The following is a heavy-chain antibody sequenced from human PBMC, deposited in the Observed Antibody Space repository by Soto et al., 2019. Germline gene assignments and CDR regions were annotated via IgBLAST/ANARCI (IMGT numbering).Heavy chain of an antibody. CDR2: ISGSGGST. D-gene: IGHD6-19*01. CDR3: ARVGSSGWVPDY. CDR1: GFTFSSYA. V-gene: IGHV3-23*01. Sequence: PGGSLRLSCAASGFTFSSYAMSWVRQAPGKGLEWVSAISGSGGSTYYADSVKGRFTISRDNSKNTLYLQMNSLRAEDTAVYYCARVGSSGWVPDYWGQGTLVTVSS. J-gene: IGHJ4*02.